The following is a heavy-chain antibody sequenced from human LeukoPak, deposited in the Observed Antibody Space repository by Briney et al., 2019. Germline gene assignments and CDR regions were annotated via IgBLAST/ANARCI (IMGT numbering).Heavy chain of an antibody. J-gene: IGHJ2*01. CDR3: TRSSIAAAGSSWYFDL. Sequence: GGSLRLSCTASGFTFGDYAISWVRQAPGKGLEWVGFIRSKAYGGTTEYAASVKGRLTISRDDSKSIAYLRMNSLKIEDTAVFYCTRSSIAAAGSSWYFDLWGRGILVTVSS. CDR1: GFTFGDYA. CDR2: IRSKAYGGTT. D-gene: IGHD6-13*01. V-gene: IGHV3-49*04.